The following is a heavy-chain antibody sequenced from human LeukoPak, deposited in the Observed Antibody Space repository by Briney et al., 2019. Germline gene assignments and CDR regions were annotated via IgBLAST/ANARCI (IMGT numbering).Heavy chain of an antibody. CDR1: GGSISSGDYY. Sequence: SETLSLTCTVSGGSISSGDYYWSWIRQPPGKGLEWIGYIYYSGSTYNNPSLRSRVTISVDTSKNQFSLKLSSVTAADTAVYYCARDQVYDFWSGNRGPYNWFDPWGQGTLVTVSS. D-gene: IGHD3-3*01. V-gene: IGHV4-30-4*02. J-gene: IGHJ5*02. CDR3: ARDQVYDFWSGNRGPYNWFDP. CDR2: IYYSGST.